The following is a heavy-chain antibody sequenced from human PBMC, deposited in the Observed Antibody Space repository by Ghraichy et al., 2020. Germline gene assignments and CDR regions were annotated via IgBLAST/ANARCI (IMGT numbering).Heavy chain of an antibody. Sequence: SETLSLTCAVSGGSISSSNWWSWVRQPPGKGLEWIGEIYHSGSTNYNPSLKSRVTISVDKSKNQFSLKLSSVTAADTAVYYCARGLSSGWYFTSMGYYYGMDVWGQGTTVTVSS. CDR1: GGSISSSNW. D-gene: IGHD6-19*01. V-gene: IGHV4-4*02. CDR2: IYHSGST. J-gene: IGHJ6*02. CDR3: ARGLSSGWYFTSMGYYYGMDV.